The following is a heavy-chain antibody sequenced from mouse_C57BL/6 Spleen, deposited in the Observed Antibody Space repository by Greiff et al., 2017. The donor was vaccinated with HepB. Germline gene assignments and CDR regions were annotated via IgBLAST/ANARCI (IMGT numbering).Heavy chain of an antibody. J-gene: IGHJ1*03. CDR3: TDYGNYEGYFDV. Sequence: EVKVEESGGGLVQPGGSMKLSCVASGFTFSNYWMNWVRQSPEKGLEWVAQIRLKSENYATHYAESVKGRFTIARDDYKSSVYLQMNNLRAEDTVIYYCTDYGNYEGYFDVWGTGTTVTVSS. CDR2: IRLKSENYAT. D-gene: IGHD2-1*01. CDR1: GFTFSNYW. V-gene: IGHV6-3*01.